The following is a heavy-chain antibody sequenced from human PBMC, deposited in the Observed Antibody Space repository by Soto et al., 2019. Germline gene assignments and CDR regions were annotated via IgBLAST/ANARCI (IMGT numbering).Heavy chain of an antibody. Sequence: GGSLRLSCAASGFTFSSYWMSWVRQAPGKGLEWVANIKQDGREKYYVDSVKGRFTISGDNAKNSLYLQMNSLRAEDTAVYYCAGTADIEFGECYNWFDPWGQGTLVTVSS. J-gene: IGHJ5*02. V-gene: IGHV3-7*01. D-gene: IGHD3-10*01. CDR3: AGTADIEFGECYNWFDP. CDR1: GFTFSSYW. CDR2: IKQDGREK.